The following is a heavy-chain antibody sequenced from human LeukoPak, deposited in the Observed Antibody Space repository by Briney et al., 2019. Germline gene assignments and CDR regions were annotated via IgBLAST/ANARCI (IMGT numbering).Heavy chain of an antibody. D-gene: IGHD6-13*01. CDR2: IYHTGSI. CDR1: GASTSTYY. CDR3: ARGLQSSRWYWRAYYYYYYMDV. Sequence: SETLSLTCTASGASTSTYYWSWIRQPPGKGLEWIAYIYHTGSINYNPSLKSRVTISVDTSKNQFSLKLSSVTASDTALYSCARGLQSSRWYWRAYYYYYYMDVWGKGTTVTISS. J-gene: IGHJ6*03. V-gene: IGHV4-59*01.